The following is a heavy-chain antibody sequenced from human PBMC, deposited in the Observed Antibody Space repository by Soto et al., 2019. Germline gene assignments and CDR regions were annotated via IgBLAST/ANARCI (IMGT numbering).Heavy chain of an antibody. CDR3: ASPLGYCSGGSCYSFDY. J-gene: IGHJ4*02. Sequence: EVQLVESGGDLVQPGGSLSLSCVVSGFTFSDHHMDWVRQAPGKGLEWVGRSRNKANSYVTEYAASVKGRFFISRRDSMNSLYLQMNSLKTEDAAVYYCASPLGYCSGGSCYSFDYWGQGTLVTVSS. CDR2: SRNKANSYVT. D-gene: IGHD2-15*01. CDR1: GFTFSDHH. V-gene: IGHV3-72*01.